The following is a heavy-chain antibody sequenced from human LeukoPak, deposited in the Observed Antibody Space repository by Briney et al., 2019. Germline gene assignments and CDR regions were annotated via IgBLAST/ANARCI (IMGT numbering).Heavy chain of an antibody. Sequence: ASVKVSCKASGYTFTSYYMHWVRRAPGQGLEWMGIINPSGGSTSYAQKFQGRVTMTRDTTTSTDYMELSSLRSEDTAVYYCARDQPGPDAFDIWGQGTMVTVSS. CDR3: ARDQPGPDAFDI. V-gene: IGHV1-46*01. D-gene: IGHD1-14*01. J-gene: IGHJ3*02. CDR1: GYTFTSYY. CDR2: INPSGGST.